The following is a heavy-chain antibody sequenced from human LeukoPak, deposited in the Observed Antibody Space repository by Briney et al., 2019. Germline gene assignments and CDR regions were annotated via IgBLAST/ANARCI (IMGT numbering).Heavy chain of an antibody. D-gene: IGHD3-10*01. CDR3: AREGYYGSGSPPSLYFDY. Sequence: HPGGSLGLPCAASGFTFRNYVIHWVRQAPGKGLEWVAVTSSDLNVKLYADSVKGRSTISRDNSRSTLYLQMNSLRPEDTAIYYCAREGYYGSGSPPSLYFDYWGQGTLVTVSS. V-gene: IGHV3-30-3*01. CDR2: TSSDLNVK. CDR1: GFTFRNYV. J-gene: IGHJ4*02.